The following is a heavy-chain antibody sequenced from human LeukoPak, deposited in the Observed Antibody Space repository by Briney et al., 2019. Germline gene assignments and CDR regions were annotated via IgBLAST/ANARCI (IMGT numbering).Heavy chain of an antibody. CDR1: GASTSSVDYY. Sequence: SETLSLTCTVSGASTSSVDYYWTWLRQTPGEGLEWIGFIYHNGNTQYNPSLKSAITISIDTSKNQFSLTLSSVTAADTAVYYCARVRLEKVRAYYGMDVWGQGTTVTVSS. D-gene: IGHD2-2*01. CDR2: IYHNGNT. J-gene: IGHJ6*02. CDR3: ARVRLEKVRAYYGMDV. V-gene: IGHV4-30-4*01.